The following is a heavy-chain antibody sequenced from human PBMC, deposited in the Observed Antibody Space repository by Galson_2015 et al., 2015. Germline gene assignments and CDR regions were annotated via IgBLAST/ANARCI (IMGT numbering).Heavy chain of an antibody. CDR3: ARRNVVSTPDY. CDR1: GYTFTSYD. J-gene: IGHJ4*02. V-gene: IGHV1-8*01. CDR2: MNPSSGNT. Sequence: SVKVSCKASGYTFTSYDINWVRQAIGQGLEWMGWMNPSSGNTGYAQKFQGRVTMTRYTSISTAYMELSSLRSEDTAVYYCARRNVVSTPDYWGQGTLVTVSS. D-gene: IGHD2-2*01.